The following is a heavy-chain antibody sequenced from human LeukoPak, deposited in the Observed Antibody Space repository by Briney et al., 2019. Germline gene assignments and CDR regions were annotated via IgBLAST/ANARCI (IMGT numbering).Heavy chain of an antibody. CDR1: GFTFDDYA. J-gene: IGHJ3*02. CDR3: ARRMAAFDI. CDR2: ISWNSGSI. V-gene: IGHV3-9*03. Sequence: PGRSLRLSCAASGFTFDDYAMHWVRQAPAKGLEWVSGISWNSGSIGYADSVKGRFTISRDNAKNSLYLQMNSLRAEDMALYYCARRMAAFDIWGQGTMVTVSS. D-gene: IGHD5-24*01.